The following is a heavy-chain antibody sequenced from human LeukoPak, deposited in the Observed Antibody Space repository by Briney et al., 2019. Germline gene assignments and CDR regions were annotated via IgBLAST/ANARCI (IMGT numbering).Heavy chain of an antibody. Sequence: PGGSLRLSCAASGFTFSSYAMHWVRQAPGKGLEWVAVITYDGSNKYYADSVKGRFTISRDNSKNTLYLQMNSLRAEDTAVYYCAKAGRGKDTSHHHFDSWGQGTPVPVSS. V-gene: IGHV3-30-3*01. CDR2: ITYDGSNK. CDR3: AKAGRGKDTSHHHFDS. CDR1: GFTFSSYA. J-gene: IGHJ4*03. D-gene: IGHD1-14*01.